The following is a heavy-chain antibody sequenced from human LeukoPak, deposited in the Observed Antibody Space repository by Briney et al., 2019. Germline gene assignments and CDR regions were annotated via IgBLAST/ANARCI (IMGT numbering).Heavy chain of an antibody. D-gene: IGHD3-3*01. Sequence: GGSLRLSCAASGFTVSNNYMSWVRQAPGKGLEWVSVIYSGGSTYYADSVKGRFTISRDNSKNTLYLQMNSLRAEDTAVYYCARGRGGFWRTEIDYWGQGTLVTVSS. CDR2: IYSGGST. CDR3: ARGRGGFWRTEIDY. CDR1: GFTVSNNY. J-gene: IGHJ4*02. V-gene: IGHV3-53*01.